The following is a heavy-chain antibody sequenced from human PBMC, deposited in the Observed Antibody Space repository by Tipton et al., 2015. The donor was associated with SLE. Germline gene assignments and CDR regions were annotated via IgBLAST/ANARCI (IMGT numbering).Heavy chain of an antibody. CDR3: ARHREVGASFDH. CDR1: GDSITSSY. J-gene: IGHJ4*02. Sequence: TLSLTCTVSGDSITSSYWSWTRQPPGKGLEWIGSMFSSGNTHYNPSLKSRVTISEDTSENQFSLKLSSVTAADTAVYYCARHREVGASFDHWGQGSLVTVSS. V-gene: IGHV4-59*08. D-gene: IGHD1-26*01. CDR2: MFSSGNT.